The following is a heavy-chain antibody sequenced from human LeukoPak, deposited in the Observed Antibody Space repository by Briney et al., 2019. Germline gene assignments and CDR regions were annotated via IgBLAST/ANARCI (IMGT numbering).Heavy chain of an antibody. CDR3: AREAPIAVAVCYYYYYMDV. CDR2: IYTSGST. J-gene: IGHJ6*03. Sequence: PSETLSLTCTVSGGSISSYYWSWIRQPAGKGLEWIGRIYTSGSTNYNPSLKSRVTMSVDTSKNQFSLKLSSVTAVDTAVYYCAREAPIAVAVCYYYYYMDVWGKGTTVTVSS. V-gene: IGHV4-4*07. CDR1: GGSISSYY. D-gene: IGHD6-19*01.